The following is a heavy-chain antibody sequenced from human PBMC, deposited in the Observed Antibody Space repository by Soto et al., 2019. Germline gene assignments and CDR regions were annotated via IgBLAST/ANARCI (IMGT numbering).Heavy chain of an antibody. CDR3: ARVTDILTGPPHYYYYGMDV. V-gene: IGHV4-31*03. Sequence: SETLCLTCTVSGGSISSGGDYWSWIRQHPGKGLEWIGYIYYSGSTYYNPSLKSRVTISVDTSKNQFSLKLSSVTAADTAVYYCARVTDILTGPPHYYYYGMDVWGQGTTVTVSS. CDR1: GGSISSGGDY. D-gene: IGHD3-9*01. J-gene: IGHJ6*02. CDR2: IYYSGST.